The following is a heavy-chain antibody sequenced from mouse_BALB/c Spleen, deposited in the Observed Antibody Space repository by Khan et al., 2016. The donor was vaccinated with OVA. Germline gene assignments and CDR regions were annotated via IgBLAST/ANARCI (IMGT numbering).Heavy chain of an antibody. D-gene: IGHD1-1*01. Sequence: EVQLQESGPGLVKPSQSLSLTCTVTGYSITSDYAWNWIRQFPGNKLEWMGYISYSGRTSYNPSLNSRISITRDTSKNQFFLQLHSVTTEDTATYYGARSVTITTVVATDFDYWGQGTTLTVSS. V-gene: IGHV3-2*02. CDR1: GYSITSDYA. J-gene: IGHJ2*01. CDR3: ARSVTITTVVATDFDY. CDR2: ISYSGRT.